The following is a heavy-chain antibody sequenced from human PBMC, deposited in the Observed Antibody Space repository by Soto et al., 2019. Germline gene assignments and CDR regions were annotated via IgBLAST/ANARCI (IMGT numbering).Heavy chain of an antibody. CDR2: IIPIFGTA. V-gene: IGHV1-69*01. J-gene: IGHJ6*02. CDR1: GGTFSSYA. CDR3: ARDMYYYDSSGYYSGYYYGMDV. D-gene: IGHD3-22*01. Sequence: QVQLVQSGAEVKKPGCSVKVSCKASGGTFSSYAISWVRQAPGQGLEWMGGIIPIFGTAKYAQKFQGRVTITADESTSAAYMELSSLRSEDTAVYYCARDMYYYDSSGYYSGYYYGMDVWGQGTTVTVSS.